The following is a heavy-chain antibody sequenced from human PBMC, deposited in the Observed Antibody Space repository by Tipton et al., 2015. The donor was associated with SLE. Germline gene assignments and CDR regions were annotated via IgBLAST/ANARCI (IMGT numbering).Heavy chain of an antibody. D-gene: IGHD3-10*01. CDR2: ISYDGSNK. V-gene: IGHV3-30-3*02. J-gene: IGHJ4*02. CDR1: GFTFSSYA. Sequence: SLRLSCAASGFTFSSYAMHWVRQAPGKGLEWVAVISYDGSNKYYADSVKGRFTISRDNSKNTLYLQMNSLRAEDTAVYYCAKTGRYYFDYWGQGTLVTVSS. CDR3: AKTGRYYFDY.